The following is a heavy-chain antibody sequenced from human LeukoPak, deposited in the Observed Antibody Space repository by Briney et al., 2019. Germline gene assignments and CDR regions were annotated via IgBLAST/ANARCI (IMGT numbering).Heavy chain of an antibody. J-gene: IGHJ4*02. Sequence: GGSLRLSCAASGFTFSSYAMSWVRQAPGKGQEWVSAISGSGGSTYYADSVKGRFTISRDNSKNTLYLQMNSLRAEDTAVYYCAKSRFLEWLFDYWGQGTLVTVSS. CDR3: AKSRFLEWLFDY. CDR1: GFTFSSYA. V-gene: IGHV3-23*01. CDR2: ISGSGGST. D-gene: IGHD3-3*01.